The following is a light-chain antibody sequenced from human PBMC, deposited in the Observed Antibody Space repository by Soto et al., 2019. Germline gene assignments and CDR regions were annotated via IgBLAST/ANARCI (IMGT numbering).Light chain of an antibody. Sequence: EIVLTQSPGTLSLSPGERATLSCRASQSVSSSYLAWFQQKPGQAPSLLIDGASTRATGIPDRFSGSGSGTDFTLTISRLEAEDSAVYYCQQYGRTPWTFGQGTKVEIK. CDR1: QSVSSSY. CDR2: GAS. V-gene: IGKV3-20*01. J-gene: IGKJ1*01. CDR3: QQYGRTPWT.